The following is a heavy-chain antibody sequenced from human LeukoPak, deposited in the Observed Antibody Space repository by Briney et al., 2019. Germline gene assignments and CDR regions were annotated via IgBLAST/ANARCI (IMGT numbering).Heavy chain of an antibody. CDR2: MNPNSGNT. D-gene: IGHD6-13*01. CDR3: ARGVASSSWYNYYYYYMDD. V-gene: IGHV1-8*01. J-gene: IGHJ6*03. Sequence: ASVKVSCKASGYTFTSYDINWVRQATGQGLEWMGWMNPNSGNTGYAQKFQGRVTMTRNTSISTAYMELSSLRSEDTAVYYCARGVASSSWYNYYYYYMDDWGKGTTVTVSS. CDR1: GYTFTSYD.